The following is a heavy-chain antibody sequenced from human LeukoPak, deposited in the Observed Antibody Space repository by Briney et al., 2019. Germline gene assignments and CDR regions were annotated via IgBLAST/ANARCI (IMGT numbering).Heavy chain of an antibody. D-gene: IGHD5-18*01. J-gene: IGHJ4*02. CDR1: GGTFSSYA. CDR2: IIPILGIA. V-gene: IGHV1-69*04. Sequence: SVKVSCKASGGTFSSYAISWVRQAPGQGLEWMGRIIPILGIANYAQKFQGRVTITADKSTSTAYMELSSLRSEDTAVYYCAREGSGSSYGSYWGQGTLVTVSS. CDR3: AREGSGSSYGSY.